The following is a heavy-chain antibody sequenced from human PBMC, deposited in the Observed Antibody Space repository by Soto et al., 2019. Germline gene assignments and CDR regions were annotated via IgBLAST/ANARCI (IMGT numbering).Heavy chain of an antibody. V-gene: IGHV1-2*02. CDR1: GYTLTDYY. CDR2: INPKNGDT. D-gene: IGHD1-26*01. Sequence: ASVKVSCKASGYTLTDYYMHWVRQAPGQGLEWMGWINPKNGDTNSAQKFRGRVTMTRDTSISTAYLELSSLRSDDTAVYYCARSTGSYSYYGMDVGG. CDR3: ARSTGSYSYYGMDV. J-gene: IGHJ6*02.